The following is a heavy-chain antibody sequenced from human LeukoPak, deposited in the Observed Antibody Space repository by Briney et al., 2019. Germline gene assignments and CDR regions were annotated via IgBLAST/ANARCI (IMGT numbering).Heavy chain of an antibody. CDR3: ARVLSAMGANTFDV. J-gene: IGHJ3*01. CDR2: IYGNSGNT. Sequence: SETLSLTCTVSGGSINNYYWTWIRQPAGEGLEWLGRIYGNSGNTDYNPSLKGRVTMSLDKSQNQFSLILKSVTAADTAFYYCARVLSAMGANTFDVWGQGTMVTVSS. CDR1: GGSINNYY. V-gene: IGHV4-4*07. D-gene: IGHD1-26*01.